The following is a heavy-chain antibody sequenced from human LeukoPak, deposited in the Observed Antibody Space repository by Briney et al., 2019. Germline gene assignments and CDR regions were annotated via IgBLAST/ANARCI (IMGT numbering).Heavy chain of an antibody. V-gene: IGHV4-34*01. Sequence: SETLSLTCAVYGGSFRGYYWSWIRQPPGKGLEWSGEINHSGSTNYNPSLKSRVTISVDTSKNQFSLKLSSVTAADTAVYYCAGRPFFSSYSGSYYRFDYWGQGTLVTVSS. D-gene: IGHD1-26*01. J-gene: IGHJ4*02. CDR2: INHSGST. CDR1: GGSFRGYY. CDR3: AGRPFFSSYSGSYYRFDY.